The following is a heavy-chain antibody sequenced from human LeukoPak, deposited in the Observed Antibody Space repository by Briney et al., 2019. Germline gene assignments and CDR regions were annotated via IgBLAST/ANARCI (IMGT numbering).Heavy chain of an antibody. J-gene: IGHJ5*02. CDR3: ARSAAREINWFDP. Sequence: PSETLSLTCTVSGGSISRYYWSWIRQPPGKGLEWIGYIYYSGSTNYNPSLKSRVTVSVDTSKNQFSLKLSSVTAADTAVYYGARSAAREINWFDPWGQGTLVTVSS. CDR1: GGSISRYY. D-gene: IGHD1-26*01. CDR2: IYYSGST. V-gene: IGHV4-59*01.